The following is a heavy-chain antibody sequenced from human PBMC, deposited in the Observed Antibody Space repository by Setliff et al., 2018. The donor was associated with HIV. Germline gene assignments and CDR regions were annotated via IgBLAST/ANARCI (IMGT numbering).Heavy chain of an antibody. Sequence: ASVKVSCKASGYTFTSYGISWVRQAPGQGLEWMGWISAYNGNTNYAQKLQGRVTMTRDTSISTAYMEVTRLRSDDAAVYFRAREVPGFDAFDIWGPGTMVTVS. CDR1: GYTFTSYG. CDR2: ISAYNGNT. V-gene: IGHV1-18*01. J-gene: IGHJ3*02. D-gene: IGHD6-19*01. CDR3: AREVPGFDAFDI.